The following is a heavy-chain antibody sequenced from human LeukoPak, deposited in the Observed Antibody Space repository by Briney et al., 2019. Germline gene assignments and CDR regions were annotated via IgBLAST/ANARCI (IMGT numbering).Heavy chain of an antibody. V-gene: IGHV3-53*01. CDR1: DFIVSNND. CDR3: ARLKATALSLSTDWHFDL. Sequence: GGSLRLSCAASDFIVSNNDMSWVRQAPGKGLQWVSGLYRGGRTYFADSVKGRFTISRDNSKNTLYLQMNSLRAEDTAMYYCARLKATALSLSTDWHFDLWGRGTLVTVSS. D-gene: IGHD2-21*02. CDR2: LYRGGRT. J-gene: IGHJ2*01.